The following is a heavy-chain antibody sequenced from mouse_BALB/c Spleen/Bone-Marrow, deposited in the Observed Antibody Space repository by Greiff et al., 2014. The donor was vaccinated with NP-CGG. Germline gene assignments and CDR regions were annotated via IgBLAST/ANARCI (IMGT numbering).Heavy chain of an antibody. CDR2: IWSGGGS. CDR3: ARTSNYVDFDY. J-gene: IGHJ2*01. D-gene: IGHD2-5*01. V-gene: IGHV2-4-1*01. CDR1: GFSLTSYG. Sequence: QVQLQQSGPGLVQPSQSLSIPCTVSGFSLTSYGVHWVRQSPGKGLEWLGAIWSGGGSDYNAAFISRLSITKDNSKSQVFFKMFSLQVDDTAIYYCARTSNYVDFDYWGQGTTLTVSS.